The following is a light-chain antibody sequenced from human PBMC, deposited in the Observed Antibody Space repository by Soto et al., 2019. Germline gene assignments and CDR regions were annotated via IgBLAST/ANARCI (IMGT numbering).Light chain of an antibody. CDR3: QAWDSSTGHV. CDR1: KLGDKY. CDR2: QDS. V-gene: IGLV3-1*01. Sequence: SYELTQPPSVSVSPGQTASIPCSGDKLGDKYACWYQQKPGQSPVLVIYQDSKRPSGIPERFSGSNSGNTATLTISETQTMDEADYYCQAWDSSTGHVFGTGTKLTVL. J-gene: IGLJ1*01.